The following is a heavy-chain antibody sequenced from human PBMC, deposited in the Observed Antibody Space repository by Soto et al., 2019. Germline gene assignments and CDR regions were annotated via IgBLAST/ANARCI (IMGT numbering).Heavy chain of an antibody. CDR2: IYYRGST. Sequence: QVHLQESGPGLVKASETLSLTCTVSGDSITGSHWNWIRQPLGKPLELIGYIYYRGSTNYHPSLKSRLTLSVDTSKNQIFLRLNSVTAAHTAVYYCASSARVGREVNTWFDPWGQGILVTVSS. V-gene: IGHV4-59*01. D-gene: IGHD2-21*01. J-gene: IGHJ5*02. CDR1: GDSITGSH. CDR3: ASSARVGREVNTWFDP.